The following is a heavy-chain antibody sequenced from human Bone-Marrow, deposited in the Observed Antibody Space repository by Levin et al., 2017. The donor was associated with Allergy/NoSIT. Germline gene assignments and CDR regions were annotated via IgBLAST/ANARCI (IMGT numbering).Heavy chain of an antibody. J-gene: IGHJ5*02. Sequence: SETLSLTCAVYGGSFSGYYWSWIRQPPGKGLEWIGEINHSGSTNYNPSLKSRVTISVDTSKNQFSLKLSSVTAADTAVYYCALRPSSPPYNWFDPWGQGTLVTVSS. CDR2: INHSGST. CDR3: ALRPSSPPYNWFDP. D-gene: IGHD4-17*01. CDR1: GGSFSGYY. V-gene: IGHV4-34*01.